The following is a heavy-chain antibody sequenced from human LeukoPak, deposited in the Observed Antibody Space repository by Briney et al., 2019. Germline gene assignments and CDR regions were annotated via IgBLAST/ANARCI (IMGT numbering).Heavy chain of an antibody. J-gene: IGHJ4*02. Sequence: SGPTLVNPTQTLTLTCTFSGSSLSTSGVGVGWIRQPPGKALEWLALIYWNDDKRYSPSLKSRLTITKDTSKNQVVLTMTNMDPVDTATYYCAHGWELLTEYYFDYWGQGTLVTVSS. V-gene: IGHV2-5*01. D-gene: IGHD1-26*01. CDR2: IYWNDDK. CDR1: GSSLSTSGVG. CDR3: AHGWELLTEYYFDY.